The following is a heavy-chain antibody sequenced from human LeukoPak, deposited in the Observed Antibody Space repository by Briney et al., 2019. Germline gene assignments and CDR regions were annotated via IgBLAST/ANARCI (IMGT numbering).Heavy chain of an antibody. CDR2: ISWNSVSI. J-gene: IGHJ4*02. Sequence: GGSLRLSCAASGFTFDDFAMHWVRQAPGKGLEWVSGISWNSVSIGYADSVKGRFTISRDNAKNSLYLQMNSLRAEDTALYYCAKGPRAYYFGSGSPYYFDYWGQGTLVTVSS. CDR3: AKGPRAYYFGSGSPYYFDY. D-gene: IGHD3-10*01. CDR1: GFTFDDFA. V-gene: IGHV3-9*01.